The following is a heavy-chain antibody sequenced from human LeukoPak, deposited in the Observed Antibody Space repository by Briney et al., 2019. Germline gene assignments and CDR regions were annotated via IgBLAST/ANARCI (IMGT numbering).Heavy chain of an antibody. J-gene: IGHJ4*02. CDR2: LFYSGST. V-gene: IGHV4-59*01. D-gene: IGHD6-19*01. CDR3: ARGRGSSGWIDY. CDR1: GGSISSYY. Sequence: SETLSLTSTVSGGSISSYYWSWIRQPPGKGLEWIGYLFYSGSTTYNPSLKSRVTMSVDTSKNQFSLNLSSVTTADTAVYYCARGRGSSGWIDYWGQGTLVTVSS.